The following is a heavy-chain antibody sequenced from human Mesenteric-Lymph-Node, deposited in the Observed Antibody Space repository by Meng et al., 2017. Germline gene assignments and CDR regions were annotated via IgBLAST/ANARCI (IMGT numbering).Heavy chain of an antibody. CDR2: MNPNSGNT. J-gene: IGHJ6*02. CDR3: ARGNGDYDGTNYYYYGMDV. D-gene: IGHD4-17*01. CDR1: GYTFTSYD. V-gene: IGHV1-8*01. Sequence: ASVKVSCKASGYTFTSYDINWVRQATGQGLEWMGWMNPNSGNTGDAQKFQGRVTMTRNTSISTAYMELSSLRSEDTAVYYCARGNGDYDGTNYYYYGMDVWGQGTTVTVSS.